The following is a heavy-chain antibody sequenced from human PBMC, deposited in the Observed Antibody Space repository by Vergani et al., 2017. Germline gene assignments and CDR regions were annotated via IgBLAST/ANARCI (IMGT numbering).Heavy chain of an antibody. CDR2: ISYDGSNK. V-gene: IGHV3-30-3*01. CDR1: RFTFSSYA. D-gene: IGHD4-11*01. J-gene: IGHJ6*03. CDR3: ARSDSSRYYYYMDV. Sequence: QVQLVESGGGVVQPGRSLRLSCAASRFTFSSYAMHWVRQAPGKGLEWVAVISYDGSNKYYADSVKGRFTISRDNSKNTLYLQMNSLRAEDTAVYYCARSDSSRYYYYMDVWGKGTTVTVSS.